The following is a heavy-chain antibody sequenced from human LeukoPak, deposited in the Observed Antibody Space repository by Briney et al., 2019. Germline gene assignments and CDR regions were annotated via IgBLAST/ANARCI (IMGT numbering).Heavy chain of an antibody. D-gene: IGHD3-9*01. Sequence: GASLRLSCAASGFTFSNYAMSWVRQAPGKGLEWVSAITGSGGGTYYADSVKGRFTISRDNSKNTLYLQMNSLRAEDTAVYYCAKWGDYDVLTGYYDPDYWGQGTLVTVSS. J-gene: IGHJ4*02. CDR1: GFTFSNYA. V-gene: IGHV3-23*01. CDR2: ITGSGGGT. CDR3: AKWGDYDVLTGYYDPDY.